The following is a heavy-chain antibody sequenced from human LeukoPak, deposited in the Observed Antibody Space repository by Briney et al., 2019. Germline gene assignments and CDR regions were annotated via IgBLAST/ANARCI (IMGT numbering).Heavy chain of an antibody. D-gene: IGHD6-13*01. CDR2: IIPILGIA. CDR1: GGTFSSYA. V-gene: IGHV1-69*04. J-gene: IGHJ4*02. CDR3: ARPAAAGTDFDY. Sequence: SVKVSCKASGGTFSSYAISWVRQAPXQXLXXMGRIIPILGIANYAQKFQGRVTITADESTSTAYMELSSLRSEDTAVYYCARPAAAGTDFDYWGQGTLVTVSS.